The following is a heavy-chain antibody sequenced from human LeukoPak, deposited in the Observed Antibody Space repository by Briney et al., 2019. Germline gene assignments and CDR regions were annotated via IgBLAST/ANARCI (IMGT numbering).Heavy chain of an antibody. V-gene: IGHV3-30*02. D-gene: IGHD6-19*01. Sequence: GGSLRLSCAASGFTFSSYGMHWVRQGPGKGLEWVAFIRYDGSNKYYGDSVKGRFTISRDNSKSTLYLEMNSLRAEDTAIYYCAKNPLVSGTIYFDSWGQGTLLTVSS. CDR3: AKNPLVSGTIYFDS. J-gene: IGHJ4*02. CDR2: IRYDGSNK. CDR1: GFTFSSYG.